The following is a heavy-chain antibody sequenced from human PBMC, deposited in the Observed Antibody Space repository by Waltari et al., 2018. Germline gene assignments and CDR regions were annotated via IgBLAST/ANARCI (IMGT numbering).Heavy chain of an antibody. Sequence: QLQLQESGPGLVKPSETLSLTCTVSGDSISSSSYYWGWIRQPPGKGLEWIGSIYYSGSTYYNPSLKSRVTISVDTSKNQFSLKLSSVTAADTAVYYCASNPLAGATDWGQGTLVTVSS. V-gene: IGHV4-39*07. J-gene: IGHJ4*02. CDR2: IYYSGST. D-gene: IGHD1-26*01. CDR1: GDSISSSSYY. CDR3: ASNPLAGATD.